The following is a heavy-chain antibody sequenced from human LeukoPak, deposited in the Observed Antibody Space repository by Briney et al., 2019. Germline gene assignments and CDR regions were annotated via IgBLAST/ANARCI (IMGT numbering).Heavy chain of an antibody. V-gene: IGHV3-23*01. Sequence: PGGSLRLSCAASGFTFNNYAMNWVRQAPGKGLEWVSAISGGGENTYYADSVKGRFIISRDNSKNTLYLQMHSLRAEDTAVYYCARRIATRPWSPPFDYWGQGTLVTVSS. CDR1: GFTFNNYA. J-gene: IGHJ4*02. CDR3: ARRIATRPWSPPFDY. CDR2: ISGGGENT. D-gene: IGHD6-6*01.